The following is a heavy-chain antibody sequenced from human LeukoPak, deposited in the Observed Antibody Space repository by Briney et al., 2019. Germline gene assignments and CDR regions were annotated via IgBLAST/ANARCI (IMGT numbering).Heavy chain of an antibody. V-gene: IGHV4-39*07. CDR2: ISYSGST. Sequence: PSETLSLTCTVSGGSISSSGYYWGWVRQPPGGGLEWIGSISYSGSTYYNPSLKSRVTISADTSKNQFSLRLSSVTAADTAVYYCARDQGYTTGFDRDYWGQGTLVTVSS. J-gene: IGHJ4*02. CDR3: ARDQGYTTGFDRDY. D-gene: IGHD1-1*01. CDR1: GGSISSSGYY.